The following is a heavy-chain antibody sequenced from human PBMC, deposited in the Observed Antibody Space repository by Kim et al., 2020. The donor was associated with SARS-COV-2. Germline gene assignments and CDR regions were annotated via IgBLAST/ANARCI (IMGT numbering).Heavy chain of an antibody. CDR2: ITSGSIYI. Sequence: GGSLRLSCAASGFNFSSYSMNWVRQAPGKGLEWVSSITSGSIYIYYADSVKGRFTISRDNAKNSLYLQMNSLRAEDTAVYYCARVGGMTTVTTRYHYGMDVWGQGITVTVSS. D-gene: IGHD4-17*01. V-gene: IGHV3-21*06. J-gene: IGHJ6*02. CDR3: ARVGGMTTVTTRYHYGMDV. CDR1: GFNFSSYS.